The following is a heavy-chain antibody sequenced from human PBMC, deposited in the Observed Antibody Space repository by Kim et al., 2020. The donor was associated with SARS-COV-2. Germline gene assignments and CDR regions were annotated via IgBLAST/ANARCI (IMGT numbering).Heavy chain of an antibody. J-gene: IGHJ4*02. Sequence: GGSLRLSCAASGFTFNTYWMTWVRQAPGKGLEWVANIKQDGTEKYYVDSVKGRFTISRDNAKNSLYLQMNSLRAKDTAVYYCARGGSWCDYWGQGTLVTVSS. CDR3: ARGGSWCDY. V-gene: IGHV3-7*01. CDR1: GFTFNTYW. CDR2: IKQDGTEK. D-gene: IGHD2-15*01.